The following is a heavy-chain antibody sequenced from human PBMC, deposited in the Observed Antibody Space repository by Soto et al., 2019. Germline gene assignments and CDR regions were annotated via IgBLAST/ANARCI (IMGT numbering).Heavy chain of an antibody. CDR2: ISSSSSYI. CDR1: GFTFSSYS. CDR3: ARAIGIAAAETGYYYGMDV. J-gene: IGHJ6*02. Sequence: GGSLRLSCAASGFTFSSYSMNWVRQAPGKGLEWVSSISSSSSYIYYADSVKGRFTISRDNAKNSLYLQMNSLRAEDTAVYYCARAIGIAAAETGYYYGMDVWGQGTTVTVSS. D-gene: IGHD6-13*01. V-gene: IGHV3-21*01.